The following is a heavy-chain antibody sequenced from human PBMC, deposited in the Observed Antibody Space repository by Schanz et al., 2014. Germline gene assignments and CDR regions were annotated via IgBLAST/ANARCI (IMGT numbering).Heavy chain of an antibody. CDR2: MNESHSTI. CDR3: ARDFHGYGPHLDY. CDR1: GFTFSSYA. V-gene: IGHV3-23*04. Sequence: EVKMVESGGGLVKPGGSLRLSCAASGFTFSSYAMGWVRQARGKGLEWVSAMNESHSTIYYADSVRGRFTISRDNSKNTLYLQLNSLRAEDTAVYYCARDFHGYGPHLDYWGQGSLVTVSS. J-gene: IGHJ4*02. D-gene: IGHD5-12*01.